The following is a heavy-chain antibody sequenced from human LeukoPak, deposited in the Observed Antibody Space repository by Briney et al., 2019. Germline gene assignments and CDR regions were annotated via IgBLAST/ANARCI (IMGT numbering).Heavy chain of an antibody. V-gene: IGHV1-2*02. CDR2: INPKNGDT. J-gene: IGHJ6*03. CDR3: ARDELWFGEGYYYMDV. D-gene: IGHD3-10*01. Sequence: GASVKVSCKASGYTFSGYYMHWVRQAPGQGLEWMAWINPKNGDTNYAQRFLGRVTMTRDTSTNTVYMELSSLRSDDTALYYCARDELWFGEGYYYMDVWGTGTTVTVSS. CDR1: GYTFSGYY.